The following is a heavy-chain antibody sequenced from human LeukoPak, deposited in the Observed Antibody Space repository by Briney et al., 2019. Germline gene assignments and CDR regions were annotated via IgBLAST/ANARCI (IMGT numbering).Heavy chain of an antibody. CDR2: INPSGGST. Sequence: ASVKVSCKASGYTFTNYYMHWVRQAPGQGLEWMGLINPSGGSTSYAEKFQGRVTMTRDTSISTAYMELSRLRSDDTAVYYCARDLYGGTSATFDYWGQGTLVTVSS. D-gene: IGHD4-23*01. V-gene: IGHV1-46*01. CDR3: ARDLYGGTSATFDY. J-gene: IGHJ4*02. CDR1: GYTFTNYY.